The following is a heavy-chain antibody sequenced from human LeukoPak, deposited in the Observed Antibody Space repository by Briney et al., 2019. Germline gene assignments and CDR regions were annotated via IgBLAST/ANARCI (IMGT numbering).Heavy chain of an antibody. Sequence: ASVKVSCKASGYSFTSYDINWMRQPSGQGLEWMGWMNPISGNTGYAQKLQGRVTMTTDTSTSTAYMELRSLRSDDTAVYYCARGSWEPRTFDYWGQGTLVTVSS. CDR1: GYSFTSYD. D-gene: IGHD1-26*01. CDR2: MNPISGNT. CDR3: ARGSWEPRTFDY. J-gene: IGHJ4*02. V-gene: IGHV1-8*01.